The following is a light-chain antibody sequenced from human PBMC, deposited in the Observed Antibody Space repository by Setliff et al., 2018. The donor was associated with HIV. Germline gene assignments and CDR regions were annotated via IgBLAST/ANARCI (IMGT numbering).Light chain of an antibody. V-gene: IGLV2-14*03. J-gene: IGLJ3*02. CDR3: SSYTSSNSLV. CDR1: SSDVGSYNY. CDR2: DVN. Sequence: QLALTQPASVSGSPGQSITISCTGTSSDVGSYNYVSWYQQHPGKAPKLMIYDVNYRPSGVSNRFSGSKSGNTASLTISGLQAEDEADYYCSSYTSSNSLVFGGGTKVTVL.